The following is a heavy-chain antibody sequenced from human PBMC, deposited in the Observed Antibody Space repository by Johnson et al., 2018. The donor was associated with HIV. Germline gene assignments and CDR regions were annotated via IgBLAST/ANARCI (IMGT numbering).Heavy chain of an antibody. V-gene: IGHV3-23*04. D-gene: IGHD3-22*01. CDR1: GFTFSNYA. CDR3: AKVRYYDRDAVDI. Sequence: MQLVESGGGLVQPGGSLRLSCAASGFTFSNYAMSWVRQAPGKGLEWVSSISGSGGSKYYADSAKGRFTISRDNSKNTLYLQMNSLRAEDTAVHYCAKVRYYDRDAVDIWGPGTLVTVSP. CDR2: ISGSGGSK. J-gene: IGHJ3*02.